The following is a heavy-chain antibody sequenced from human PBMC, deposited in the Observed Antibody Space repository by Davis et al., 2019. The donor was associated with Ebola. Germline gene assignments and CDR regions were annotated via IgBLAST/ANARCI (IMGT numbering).Heavy chain of an antibody. J-gene: IGHJ5*02. CDR3: AKCSGGSCYGWFDP. D-gene: IGHD2-15*01. Sequence: PGGSLRLSCAASGFTFSSYAMSWVRQAPGKGLEWVLAISGSGGSTYYADSVKGRFTISRDNSKNTLYLQMNSLRAEGTAVYYCAKCSGGSCYGWFDPWGQGTLVTVSS. V-gene: IGHV3-23*01. CDR1: GFTFSSYA. CDR2: ISGSGGST.